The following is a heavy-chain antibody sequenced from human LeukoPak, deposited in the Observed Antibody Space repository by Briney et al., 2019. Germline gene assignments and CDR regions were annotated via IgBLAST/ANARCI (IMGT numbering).Heavy chain of an antibody. CDR3: ARGYRAGSGYFDWLYYMDV. Sequence: GGSLRLYCAASGFTFSSYWMHWVRQAPGKGLVWVSRINSDGSSTSYADSVKGRFTISRDNAKNTLYLQMNSLRAEDTAVYYCARGYRAGSGYFDWLYYMDVWGKGTTVTVSS. D-gene: IGHD3-9*01. J-gene: IGHJ6*03. CDR1: GFTFSSYW. CDR2: INSDGSST. V-gene: IGHV3-74*01.